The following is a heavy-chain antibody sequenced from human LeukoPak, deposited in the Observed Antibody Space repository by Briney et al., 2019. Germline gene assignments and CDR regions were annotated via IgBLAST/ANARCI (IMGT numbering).Heavy chain of an antibody. J-gene: IGHJ4*02. CDR3: ARIHGDYLFFDY. V-gene: IGHV4-30-2*05. D-gene: IGHD4-17*01. CDR1: GGSISSGGYS. Sequence: SETLSLTCAVSGGSISSGGYSWSWIRQPPGKGLEWIGYIYYSGSTYYNPSLKSRVTISVDTSKNQFSLKLSSVTAADTAVYYCARIHGDYLFFDYWGQGTLVTVSS. CDR2: IYYSGST.